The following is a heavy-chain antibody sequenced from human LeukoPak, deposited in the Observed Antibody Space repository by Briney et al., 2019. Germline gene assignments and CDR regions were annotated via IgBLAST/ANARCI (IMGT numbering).Heavy chain of an antibody. CDR3: ARDGGATMVRGVATYDS. D-gene: IGHD3-10*01. V-gene: IGHV3-48*04. CDR2: ISRSSSTI. J-gene: IGHJ4*02. CDR1: GITFSRYS. Sequence: GGSLRLSCAASGITFSRYSMNWVRQAPGKGLEWVSYISRSSSTIHYADSVKGRFTISRDNAKSSLFLQMNSLRAEDTAVYYCARDGGATMVRGVATYDSWGQGTLVTVSS.